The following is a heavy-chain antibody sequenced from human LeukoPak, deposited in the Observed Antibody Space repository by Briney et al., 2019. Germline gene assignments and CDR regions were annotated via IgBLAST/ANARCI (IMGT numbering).Heavy chain of an antibody. CDR2: IYSGGST. V-gene: IGHV3-66*01. D-gene: IGHD3-10*01. CDR1: GFTVSSNY. CDR3: ARADYYGSGSYYRIEVIDY. Sequence: PGGSLRLSCAASGFTVSSNYMSWVRQAPGKGLEWVSVIYSGGSTYYADSVKGRFTISRDNSKNTLYLQMNSLRAEDTAVYYCARADYYGSGSYYRIEVIDYWGQGTLVTVSS. J-gene: IGHJ4*02.